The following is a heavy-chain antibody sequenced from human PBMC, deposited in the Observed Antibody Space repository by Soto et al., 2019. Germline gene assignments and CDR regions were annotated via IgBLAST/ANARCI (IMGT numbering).Heavy chain of an antibody. D-gene: IGHD2-21*01. Sequence: QVQLVQSGAEVKKPGASVKVSCKASGYTFTSYAMHWVRQAHGHSLEWMGWLNAGNGNTKYSQKLQGRVTITRDTSASTAYMELSSLRSEDTAVYYCARGVASPLHWFDPWGQGTLGTVSS. J-gene: IGHJ5*02. CDR1: GYTFTSYA. CDR2: LNAGNGNT. V-gene: IGHV1-3*01. CDR3: ARGVASPLHWFDP.